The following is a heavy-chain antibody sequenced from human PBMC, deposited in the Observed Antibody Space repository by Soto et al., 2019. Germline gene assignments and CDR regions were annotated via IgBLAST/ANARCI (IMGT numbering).Heavy chain of an antibody. Sequence: LRLSCAASGFTFSAYGMHWVRQAPGKGLEWVAVISYDGSRKYYADSVKGRFTISRDHAKNAVYLEMDSVRADDAAVYFCAKDPHIYGGNSHFDYWGRGTLVTVSS. CDR3: AKDPHIYGGNSHFDY. V-gene: IGHV3-30*18. D-gene: IGHD2-21*02. CDR1: GFTFSAYG. CDR2: ISYDGSRK. J-gene: IGHJ4*02.